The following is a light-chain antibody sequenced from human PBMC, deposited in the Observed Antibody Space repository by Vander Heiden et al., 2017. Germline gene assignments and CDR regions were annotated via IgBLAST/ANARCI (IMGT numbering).Light chain of an antibody. CDR1: QGLSNY. CDR2: AAS. J-gene: IGKJ5*01. CDR3: QQDNSYPLT. V-gene: IGKV1-16*02. Sequence: DIQMTQFPSSLSASVGDSDTIPCRASQGLSNYLAWFQKKPEKATKPLIDAASRLKSGVPTKCSGSGSGTDFTLTISSLQPEDFATYYCQQDNSYPLTFGRGTRLEIK.